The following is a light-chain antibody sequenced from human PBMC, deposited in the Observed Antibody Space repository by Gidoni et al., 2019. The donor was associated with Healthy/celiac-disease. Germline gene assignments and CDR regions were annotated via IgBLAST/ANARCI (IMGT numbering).Light chain of an antibody. J-gene: IGKJ3*01. CDR1: QSVSSN. CDR2: GAA. V-gene: IGKV3-15*01. Sequence: EIVMTQSPATLSVSPGERATLSCRASQSVSSNLAWYQQKPGQAPRLLIYGAATRATGIPARFSCSGSGTDFTLTISSLQSEDFAVYYCQQYNNWPGAFXPXNKVDIK. CDR3: QQYNNWPGA.